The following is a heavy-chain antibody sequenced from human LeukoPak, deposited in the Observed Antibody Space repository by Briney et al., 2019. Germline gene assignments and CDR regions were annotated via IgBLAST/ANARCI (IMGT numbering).Heavy chain of an antibody. V-gene: IGHV4-4*07. CDR1: GGSISSYY. J-gene: IGHJ6*03. Sequence: PSETLSLTCTVSGGSISSYYWSWIRQPAGKGLEWIGRIYTSGSTNYNPSLKSRVTMSVDTSKNQFSLKLSSVTAADTAVYYCARETFWSGSPYYYYYMDVWGKGTTVTVSS. CDR2: IYTSGST. D-gene: IGHD3-3*01. CDR3: ARETFWSGSPYYYYYMDV.